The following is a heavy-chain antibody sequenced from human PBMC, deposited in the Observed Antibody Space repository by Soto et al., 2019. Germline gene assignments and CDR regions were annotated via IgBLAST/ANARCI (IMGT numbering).Heavy chain of an antibody. D-gene: IGHD2-2*01. Sequence: SETLSLTCTVSGDSISGGASFWSWIRQPPGKGLEWNANVYYSGSSYYNPSLKSRLTISVDTTKNQFSLQLKSMTAADTAVYYCAKLSCTSSTCYFPGWFDPWGQGTLVTVSS. V-gene: IGHV4-31*03. CDR1: GDSISGGASF. J-gene: IGHJ5*02. CDR2: VYYSGSS. CDR3: AKLSCTSSTCYFPGWFDP.